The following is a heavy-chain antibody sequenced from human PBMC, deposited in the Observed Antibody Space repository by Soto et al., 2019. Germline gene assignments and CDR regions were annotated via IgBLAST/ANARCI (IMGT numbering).Heavy chain of an antibody. D-gene: IGHD5-12*01. CDR3: ARGDFRVYVTHGFGY. V-gene: IGHV3-7*03. J-gene: IGHJ4*02. CDR1: GFMFSSYW. Sequence: PGGSLRLSCAASGFMFSSYWMSWVRQVPGKGLEWVANIKPDARETYYLQSLEGRFTISRDNARNSVYLQMNSLRPEDTAVYYCARGDFRVYVTHGFGYWGQGALVTVPQ. CDR2: IKPDARET.